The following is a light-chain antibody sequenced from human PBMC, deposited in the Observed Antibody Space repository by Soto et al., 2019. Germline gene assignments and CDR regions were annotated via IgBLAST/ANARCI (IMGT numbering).Light chain of an antibody. J-gene: IGKJ2*01. CDR1: QSISSW. Sequence: DIQMTQSPSTLSASVGDRVTITCRASQSISSWLAWYEQKPGKATKLLIYKGPTLESGVPSRFSGSGSGREFALTISRQQPDDFATYYCQQYNSDSHTSGPGTKLESK. CDR3: QQYNSDSHT. CDR2: KGP. V-gene: IGKV1-5*03.